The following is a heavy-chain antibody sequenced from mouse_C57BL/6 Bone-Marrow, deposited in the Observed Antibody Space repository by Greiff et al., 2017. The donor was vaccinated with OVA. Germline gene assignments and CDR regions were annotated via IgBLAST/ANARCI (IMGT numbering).Heavy chain of an antibody. V-gene: IGHV5-6*01. CDR3: ARHNYYGSSYWYFDV. CDR2: ISSGGSYT. CDR1: GFTFSSYG. Sequence: EVKLMESGGDLVKPGGSLKLSCAASGFTFSSYGMSWVRQTPDTRLEWVATISSGGSYTYYPDSVKGRFTISRDNAKNTLYLQMSSLKSEDTAMYYCARHNYYGSSYWYFDVWGTGTTVTVSS. D-gene: IGHD1-1*01. J-gene: IGHJ1*03.